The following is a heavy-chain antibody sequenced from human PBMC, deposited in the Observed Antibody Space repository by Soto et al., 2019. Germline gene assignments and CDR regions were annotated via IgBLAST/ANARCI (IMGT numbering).Heavy chain of an antibody. CDR1: GGSISSGGYS. CDR2: IYHSGST. CDR3: ARAPIQGHQVEGQAPSSQTLDY. Sequence: SETLSLTCAVSGGSISSGGYSWSWIRQPPGKGLEWIGYIYHSGSTYYNPSLKSRVTISVDRSKNQFSLKLTSVTAADMAVYYCARAPIQGHQVEGQAPSSQTLDYWGQGTQVTVSS. J-gene: IGHJ4*02. V-gene: IGHV4-30-2*01.